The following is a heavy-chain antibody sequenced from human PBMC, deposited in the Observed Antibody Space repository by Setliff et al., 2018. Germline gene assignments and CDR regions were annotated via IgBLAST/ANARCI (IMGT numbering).Heavy chain of an antibody. CDR3: ARDQYTSGWYGPPESYFDC. Sequence: KTSETLSLTCTVSGGSISTFYWSWIRQSPEKGLEWIAYIQNGGNTKYNPSLGSRITMSVDTSKNQFSLKLSSVTAADTAVYYCARDQYTSGWYGPPESYFDCWGLGILVTVSS. CDR1: GGSISTFY. CDR2: IQNGGNT. D-gene: IGHD6-19*01. J-gene: IGHJ4*01. V-gene: IGHV4-59*01.